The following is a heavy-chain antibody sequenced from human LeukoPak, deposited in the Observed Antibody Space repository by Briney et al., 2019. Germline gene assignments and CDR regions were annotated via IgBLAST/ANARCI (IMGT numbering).Heavy chain of an antibody. J-gene: IGHJ4*02. CDR1: GFIVSTYA. CDR3: AKRMSAAGTSSYYYFDY. CDR2: IGGGTTST. Sequence: GGSPRLSCAASGFIVSTYAMSWVRQAPGKGLEWVSTIGGGTTSTYYADSEKGRFTLSRDNSKSTLYLQMSSARAEDTAVYYCAKRMSAAGTSSYYYFDYWGQGTLVTVSS. D-gene: IGHD6-25*01. V-gene: IGHV3-23*01.